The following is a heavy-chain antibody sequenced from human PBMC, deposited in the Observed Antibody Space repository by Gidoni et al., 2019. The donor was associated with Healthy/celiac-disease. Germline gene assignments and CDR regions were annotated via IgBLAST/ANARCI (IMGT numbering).Heavy chain of an antibody. V-gene: IGHV3-30*18. CDR2: ISDDGRNK. J-gene: IGHJ6*02. CDR1: GFTFRSYG. CDR3: AKEGYYYYYGMDV. Sequence: QVQLVESGGGVVQPGRYLRLSCAASGFTFRSYGMHWVRQAPGKGLEWVAVISDDGRNKYYADSVKGRFTISRDNSKNTLYLQMNSLRAEDTAVYYCAKEGYYYYYGMDVWGQGTTVTVSS.